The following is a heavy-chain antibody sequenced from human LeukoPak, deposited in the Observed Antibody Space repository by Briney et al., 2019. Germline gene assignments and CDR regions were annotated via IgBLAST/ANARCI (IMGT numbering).Heavy chain of an antibody. D-gene: IGHD6-19*01. CDR2: ISNTGGDT. CDR1: GFTFSTHA. V-gene: IGHV3-23*01. CDR3: ARLPHSGWYSSRSFDM. J-gene: IGHJ3*02. Sequence: RSGGSLGLSGAASGFTFSTHAMTWLRRAPGKGLRGVSGISNTGGDTHYADSVEGRFSITRDNSKGTLYLQMRSLRAEETALYYCARLPHSGWYSSRSFDMWGQGTMVTVSS.